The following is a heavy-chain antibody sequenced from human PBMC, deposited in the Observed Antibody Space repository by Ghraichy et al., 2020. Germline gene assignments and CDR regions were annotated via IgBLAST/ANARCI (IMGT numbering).Heavy chain of an antibody. J-gene: IGHJ4*02. D-gene: IGHD6-19*01. V-gene: IGHV1-2*02. CDR2: INPNSGGT. CDR1: GYTFTGYY. CDR3: ARGRGRLSSGWIFLAY. Sequence: ASVKVSCKASGYTFTGYYMHWVRQAPGQGLEWMGWINPNSGGTNYAQKFQGRVTMTRDTSISTAYMELSRLRSDDTAVYYCARGRGRLSSGWIFLAYWGQGTLVTVSS.